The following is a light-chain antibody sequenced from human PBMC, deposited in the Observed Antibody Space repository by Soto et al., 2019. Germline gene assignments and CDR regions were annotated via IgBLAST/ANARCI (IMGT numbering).Light chain of an antibody. CDR2: GAS. CDR3: QQYFIIPHT. CDR1: QSVRSN. Sequence: EIVMTQSPATLSVSPGERVTVSCRASQSVRSNLAWYQQKPGQAPRLLIYGASTRATGIPARFSGSGSGTEFTLTISSLQSEDVAIYYCQQYFIIPHTFGQGTKLEIK. J-gene: IGKJ2*01. V-gene: IGKV3-15*01.